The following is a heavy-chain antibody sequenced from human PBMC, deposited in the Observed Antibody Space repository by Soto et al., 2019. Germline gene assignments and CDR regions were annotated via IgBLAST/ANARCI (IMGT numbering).Heavy chain of an antibody. V-gene: IGHV3-23*01. J-gene: IGHJ4*02. CDR2: IGSGGDTT. D-gene: IGHD2-8*02. CDR3: APGRQLVVDQ. CDR1: GFTFGSNA. Sequence: EVQLLESGGGLVQPGGSLRLSCAASGFTFGSNAMSGFRRAPGKGLEWISGIGSGGDTTYYADSVKGRFAISRDDSKNTLFLQMNSLRAEDTAVYYCAPGRQLVVDQWGQGTLVTVS.